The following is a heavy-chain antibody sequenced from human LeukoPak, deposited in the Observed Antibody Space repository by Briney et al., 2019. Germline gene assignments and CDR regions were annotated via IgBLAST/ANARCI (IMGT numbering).Heavy chain of an antibody. D-gene: IGHD2-15*01. CDR2: IYYSGST. J-gene: IGHJ5*02. Sequence: WVRQAPGKGLEWIGSIYYSGSTYYNPSLKSRVTISVDTSKNQFSLKLSSVTAADTAVYYCAREVVVVVAATNWFDPWGQGTLVTVSS. CDR3: AREVVVVVAATNWFDP. V-gene: IGHV4-39*07.